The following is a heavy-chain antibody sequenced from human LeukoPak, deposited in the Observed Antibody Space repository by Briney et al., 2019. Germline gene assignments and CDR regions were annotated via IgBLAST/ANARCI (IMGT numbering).Heavy chain of an antibody. CDR2: INAGNGNT. J-gene: IGHJ5*02. CDR1: GYTFTSYA. D-gene: IGHD2-15*01. V-gene: IGHV1-3*01. Sequence: ASVKVSCKASGYTFTSYAMHWVRQAPGQRLEWMGWINAGNGNTKYSQKFQGRVTITRDTSASTAYMELSSLRSEDTAVYYCARDYCSGGSCYPYNWFDPWGQGTLVTVSS. CDR3: ARDYCSGGSCYPYNWFDP.